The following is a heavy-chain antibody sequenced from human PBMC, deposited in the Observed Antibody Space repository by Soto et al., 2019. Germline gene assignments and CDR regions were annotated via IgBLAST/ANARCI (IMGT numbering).Heavy chain of an antibody. CDR1: GYTFTGCY. CDR3: ARDLVVVTAIRQAYYFDS. J-gene: IGHJ4*02. D-gene: IGHD2-21*02. Sequence: ASVKVSCKASGYTFTGCYMHWVRQAPGQGLEWMGWINPNSGGTNYAQKLQGRVTMTRDTSISTAYMELSRLRSDDTAVYYCARDLVVVTAIRQAYYFDSWGQGTLVTVSS. CDR2: INPNSGGT. V-gene: IGHV1-2*02.